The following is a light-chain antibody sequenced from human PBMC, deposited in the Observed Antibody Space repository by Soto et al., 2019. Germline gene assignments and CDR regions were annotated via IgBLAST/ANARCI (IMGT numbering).Light chain of an antibody. Sequence: QSVLTQPPSVSGAPGQRVTISCTGSSSNFGSGYDVQWYQQLPGTASKFLISGNNDRPSGLPDRFSASKSGTSASLAITGLQAEDEADYYCQTYDTSLSGYVFGTGTKVTVL. CDR3: QTYDTSLSGYV. CDR2: GNN. V-gene: IGLV1-40*01. CDR1: SSNFGSGYD. J-gene: IGLJ1*01.